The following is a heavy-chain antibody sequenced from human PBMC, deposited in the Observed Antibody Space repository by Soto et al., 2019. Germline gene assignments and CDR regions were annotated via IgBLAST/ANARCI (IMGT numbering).Heavy chain of an antibody. CDR1: GFTFSSYG. Sequence: QVQLVESGGGVVQPGRSLRLSCAASGFTFSSYGMHWVRQAPGKGLEGVAVIWYDGSNKYYADSVKGRFTISRDNSKNTLYLQMNSLRAEDTAVYYCAREYCSSTSCYYYFDYWCQGTLVTVSS. CDR2: IWYDGSNK. J-gene: IGHJ4*02. V-gene: IGHV3-33*01. D-gene: IGHD2-2*01. CDR3: AREYCSSTSCYYYFDY.